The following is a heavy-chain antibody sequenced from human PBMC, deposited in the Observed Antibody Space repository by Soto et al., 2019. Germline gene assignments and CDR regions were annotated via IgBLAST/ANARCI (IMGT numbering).Heavy chain of an antibody. J-gene: IGHJ4*02. V-gene: IGHV3-21*01. Sequence: EVQLVESGGGLVKPGGSLRLSCAASGFTFSSYSMNWVRQAPGKGLEWVSSISSSSSYIYYADSVKGRFTISRDNAKNSLYLQMNSLRAEDTAVYYCATHIGGDFWSGYPDYWGQGTLVTVSS. CDR2: ISSSSSYI. D-gene: IGHD3-3*01. CDR3: ATHIGGDFWSGYPDY. CDR1: GFTFSSYS.